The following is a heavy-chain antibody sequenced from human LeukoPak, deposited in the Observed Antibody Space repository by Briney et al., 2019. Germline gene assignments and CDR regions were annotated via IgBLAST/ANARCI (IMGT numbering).Heavy chain of an antibody. CDR1: GFTFSNYA. CDR2: ISGSGSNT. J-gene: IGHJ6*02. V-gene: IGHV3-23*01. Sequence: PGGSLRLSCTASGFTFSNYAMNWVRRAPGKGLEWVSAISGSGSNTYYTDSVKDRFTISRDNSKNSLYLQMNSLGPKDTAVYCCAKSQREACCYGMDVWGQGTTVTVS. CDR3: AKSQREACCYGMDV. D-gene: IGHD1-26*01.